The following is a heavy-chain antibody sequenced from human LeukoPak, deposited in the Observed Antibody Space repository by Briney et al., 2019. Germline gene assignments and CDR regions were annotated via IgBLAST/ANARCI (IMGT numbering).Heavy chain of an antibody. CDR3: ARWPSGYHNT. CDR1: EFSVGSNY. Sequence: GGSLRLSCVASEFSVGSNYMTWVRQAPGKGLEWVSLIYSGGSTYYADSVKGRFTISRDNSKNTLYLQMNSLRAEDTAVYYCARWPSGYHNTGGQGTLVTVSS. D-gene: IGHD5-12*01. CDR2: IYSGGST. J-gene: IGHJ4*02. V-gene: IGHV3-66*01.